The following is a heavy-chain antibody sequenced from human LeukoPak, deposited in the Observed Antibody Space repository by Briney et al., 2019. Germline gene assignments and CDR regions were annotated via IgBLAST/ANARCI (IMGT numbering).Heavy chain of an antibody. V-gene: IGHV3-7*01. D-gene: IGHD2-15*01. CDR2: IKQDGSEK. J-gene: IGHJ4*02. Sequence: PGGSLRLSCAASGFTFSSYWMSWVRQAPGKGREWVANIKQDGSEKYYVDSGKGRFTISRDNTKNSLYLQMNSLRAEDTAVYYCARDYRGYRAPYFFDYWGQGTLFTVSS. CDR1: GFTFSSYW. CDR3: ARDYRGYRAPYFFDY.